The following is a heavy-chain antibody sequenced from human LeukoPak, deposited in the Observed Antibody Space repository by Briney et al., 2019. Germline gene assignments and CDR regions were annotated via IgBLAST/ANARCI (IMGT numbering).Heavy chain of an antibody. J-gene: IGHJ6*03. CDR1: GFTFSSHG. D-gene: IGHD6-13*01. CDR2: IIPSGHTT. V-gene: IGHV3-23*01. Sequence: HPGGSLRLSCVASGFTFSSHGMNWVRQAPGKGLEWVSGIIPSGHTTYYADSVKGRFTISRDNSKNTLYLQMNSLRAEDTAVYYCARGSSSWYDYYYYMDVWGKGTTVTISS. CDR3: ARGSSSWYDYYYYMDV.